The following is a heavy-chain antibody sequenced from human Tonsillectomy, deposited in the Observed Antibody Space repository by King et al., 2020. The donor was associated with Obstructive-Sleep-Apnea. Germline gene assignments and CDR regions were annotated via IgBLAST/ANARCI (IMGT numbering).Heavy chain of an antibody. D-gene: IGHD6-19*01. J-gene: IGHJ4*02. CDR3: ARGYSSGWYIPGY. CDR2: INWNGGGT. V-gene: IGHV3-20*04. CDR1: GFTFDGYG. Sequence: VQLVESGGGVVRPGGSLRLSCAASGFTFDGYGMSWVRQAPGKGLEWVSGINWNGGGTGYANSVKGRFTVSRDNVKNSLYLQMNSLRAEDTALYYCARGYSSGWYIPGYWGQGTLVTVSS.